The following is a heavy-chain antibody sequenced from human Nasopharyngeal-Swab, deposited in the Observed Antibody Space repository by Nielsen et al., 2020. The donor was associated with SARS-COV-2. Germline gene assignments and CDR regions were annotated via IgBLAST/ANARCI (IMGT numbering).Heavy chain of an antibody. CDR2: ISYDGSNK. CDR3: ARLYDFWSGYQGYYYGMDV. J-gene: IGHJ6*02. V-gene: IGHV3-30-3*01. D-gene: IGHD3-3*01. CDR1: GFTFSSYA. Sequence: GESLKISCAASGFTFSSYAMHWVRQAPGKGLEWVAVISYDGSNKYYADSVKGRFTIFRDNSKNTLYLQMNSLRAEDTAVYYCARLYDFWSGYQGYYYGMDVWGQGTTVTVSS.